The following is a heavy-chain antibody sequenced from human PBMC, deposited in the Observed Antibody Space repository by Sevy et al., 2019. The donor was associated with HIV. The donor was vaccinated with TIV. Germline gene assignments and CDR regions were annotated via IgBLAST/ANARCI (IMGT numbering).Heavy chain of an antibody. J-gene: IGHJ6*02. Sequence: GGSLRLSCEASGFTVSGNYMAWVRLAPGKGLEWVSLIDSDGSTYYADSVKCRFTISTVNAKNTLYLQMNPLRAEDTAVYFWARDRYYDASGYYYYYYGMDVWGQGTTVTVSS. D-gene: IGHD3-22*01. CDR1: GFTVSGNY. CDR2: IDSDGST. CDR3: ARDRYYDASGYYYYYYGMDV. V-gene: IGHV3-66*01.